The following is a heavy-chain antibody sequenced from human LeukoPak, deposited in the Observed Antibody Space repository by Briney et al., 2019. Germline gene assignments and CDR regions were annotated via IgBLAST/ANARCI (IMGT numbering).Heavy chain of an antibody. CDR3: ARPVGYSFGYFGY. J-gene: IGHJ4*02. CDR1: GFTFDDYA. Sequence: GGSLRLSCAASGFTFDDYAMHWVRQAPGKGLEWVSGISWNSGILDYADSVKGRFTISRDNAKNSLYLQMNSLRAEDTALYYCARPVGYSFGYFGYWGQGTLVTVSS. D-gene: IGHD5-18*01. CDR2: ISWNSGIL. V-gene: IGHV3-9*01.